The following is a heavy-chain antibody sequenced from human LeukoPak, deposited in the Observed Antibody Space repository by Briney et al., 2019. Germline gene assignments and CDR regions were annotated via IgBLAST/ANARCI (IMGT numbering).Heavy chain of an antibody. J-gene: IGHJ4*02. CDR1: GFTFSSYA. Sequence: GSLRLSCAASGFTFSSYAIHWVRQAPGKGLEWVAVISYDGSNEYYADSVKGRFTISRDNSKNTLYLQMNSLRAEDTAVYYCARVGAVAGYDYWGQGTLVTVSS. V-gene: IGHV3-30-3*01. D-gene: IGHD6-19*01. CDR3: ARVGAVAGYDY. CDR2: ISYDGSNE.